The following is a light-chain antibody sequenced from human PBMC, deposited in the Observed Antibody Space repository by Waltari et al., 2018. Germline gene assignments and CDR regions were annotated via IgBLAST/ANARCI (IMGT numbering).Light chain of an antibody. CDR1: RSDVGTYDL. CDR2: EVT. Sequence: QSALTQPASVSGSPGQSITISCAGSRSDVGTYDLVSWYQQHPGQAPKLIIYEVTKRPSGVPDRFSGSKSGNTASLTISGLQAADEADYYCCSCAGVTPYVLFGGGTKVTVL. CDR3: CSCAGVTPYVL. V-gene: IGLV2-23*02. J-gene: IGLJ2*01.